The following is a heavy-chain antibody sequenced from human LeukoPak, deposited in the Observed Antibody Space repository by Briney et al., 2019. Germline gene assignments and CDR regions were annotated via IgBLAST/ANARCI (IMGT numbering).Heavy chain of an antibody. CDR3: ARVGTYSSGWYRYFDY. CDR1: GFTGSSNY. D-gene: IGHD6-19*01. Sequence: GGSLRLSCAASGFTGSSNYMSWVRQAPGKGLEWVSVIYSGGSTYYADSVKGRFTISRDNSKNTLYLQMNSLRAEDTAVYYCARVGTYSSGWYRYFDYWGQGTLVTVSS. CDR2: IYSGGST. V-gene: IGHV3-66*01. J-gene: IGHJ4*02.